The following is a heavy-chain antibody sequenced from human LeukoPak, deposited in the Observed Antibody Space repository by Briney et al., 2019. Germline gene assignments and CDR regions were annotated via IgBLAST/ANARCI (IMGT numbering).Heavy chain of an antibody. J-gene: IGHJ3*02. D-gene: IGHD3-22*01. Sequence: GGSLRLSCAASGFTFSSYAISWVRQAPGKGLEWVSAISGSGGSTYYADSVKGRFTISRDNSKNTLYLQMNSLRVEDTAVYYCARGLFLSGYLDAFDIWGQGTVVTVSS. CDR1: GFTFSSYA. CDR3: ARGLFLSGYLDAFDI. CDR2: ISGSGGST. V-gene: IGHV3-23*01.